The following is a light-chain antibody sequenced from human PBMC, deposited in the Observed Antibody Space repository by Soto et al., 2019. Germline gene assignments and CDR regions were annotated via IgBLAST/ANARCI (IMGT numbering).Light chain of an antibody. J-gene: IGLJ1*01. CDR3: SSFTTTSTHV. V-gene: IGLV2-14*01. CDR2: EVN. Sequence: QSVLTQPASLSGSPGQSITISCTGTSSDIGAYYYVSWFQQHPGKAPKLMISEVNNRPSGVSNRFSGSKSGNTAYLTISGLQVEDEAEYFCSSFTTTSTHVFAIGTKVTVL. CDR1: SSDIGAYYY.